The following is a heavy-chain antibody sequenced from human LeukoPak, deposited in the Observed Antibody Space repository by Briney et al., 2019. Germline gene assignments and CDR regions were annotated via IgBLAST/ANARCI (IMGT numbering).Heavy chain of an antibody. CDR2: IKSKTDGGAT. CDR1: GFTFTNAW. CDR3: TTGNAIPDPDY. J-gene: IGHJ4*02. V-gene: IGHV3-15*01. Sequence: KTGGSLRLSCAASGFTFTNAWMNWVRQAPGKGLEWVGRIKSKTDGGATDFAAPVKGRFTISRDDSKTTLYLQMNSLKTEDTALYYRTTGNAIPDPDYWGQGTLVTVSS. D-gene: IGHD2-8*01.